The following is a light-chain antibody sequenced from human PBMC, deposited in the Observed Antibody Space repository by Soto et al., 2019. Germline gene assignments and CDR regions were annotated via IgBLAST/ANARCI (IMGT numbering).Light chain of an antibody. CDR2: KAT. V-gene: IGKV1-5*03. CDR3: QQYNDYQYT. Sequence: DIEMTQSPSTLSASVGDTVTITCRASQSIATWLAWYQQKPEKAPKLLIYKATNVQSGVPSRFSGSGSGTEFSLTISSLQPEDFVIYYCQQYNDYQYTFGQGTKLEIK. J-gene: IGKJ2*01. CDR1: QSIATW.